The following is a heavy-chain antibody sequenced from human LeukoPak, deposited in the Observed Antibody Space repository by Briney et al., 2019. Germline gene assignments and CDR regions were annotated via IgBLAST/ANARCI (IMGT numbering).Heavy chain of an antibody. J-gene: IGHJ4*02. V-gene: IGHV1-69*13. D-gene: IGHD3-22*01. CDR2: IIPIFGTA. CDR1: GYTFTSYD. CDR3: ASSYYDSSGYYCRY. Sequence: GASVKVSCKASGYTFTSYDINWVRQATGQGLEWMGGIIPIFGTANYAQKFQGRVTITADESTSTAYMELSSLRSEDTAVYYCASSYYDSSGYYCRYWGQGTLVTVSS.